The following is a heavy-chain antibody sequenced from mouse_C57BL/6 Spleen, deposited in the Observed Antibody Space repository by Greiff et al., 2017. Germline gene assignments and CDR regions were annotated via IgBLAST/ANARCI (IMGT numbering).Heavy chain of an antibody. Sequence: VQLQQPGAELVKPGASVKLSCKASGYTFTSYWMQWVKQRPGQGLEWIGEIDPSDSYTNYNQKFKGKATLTVDTSSSTAYMQLSSLTSEDSAVYYCARPSYGSSYWYFDVWGTGTTVTVSS. D-gene: IGHD1-1*01. V-gene: IGHV1-50*01. CDR2: IDPSDSYT. CDR3: ARPSYGSSYWYFDV. J-gene: IGHJ1*03. CDR1: GYTFTSYW.